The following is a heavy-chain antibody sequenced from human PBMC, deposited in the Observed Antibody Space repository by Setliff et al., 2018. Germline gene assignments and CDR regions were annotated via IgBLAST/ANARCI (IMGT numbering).Heavy chain of an antibody. CDR1: GGTFSTYA. CDR3: ATTAITMVQGGAFDI. D-gene: IGHD3-10*01. J-gene: IGHJ3*02. Sequence: ASVKVSCKASGGTFSTYALSWVRQAPGQGLEWMGGFDPEDGETIYAQKFQGRVTMTEDTSTDTAYMELSSLRSEDTAVYYCATTAITMVQGGAFDIWGQGTMVTVSS. CDR2: FDPEDGET. V-gene: IGHV1-24*01.